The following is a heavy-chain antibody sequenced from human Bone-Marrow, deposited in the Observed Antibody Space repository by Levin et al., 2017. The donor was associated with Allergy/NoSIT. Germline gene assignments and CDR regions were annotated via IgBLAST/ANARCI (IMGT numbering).Heavy chain of an antibody. V-gene: IGHV1-2*06. CDR2: INPNSGDT. CDR3: ARDVGFYGKSGWRATSGFDT. CDR1: GYTFTGYY. Sequence: GASVKVSCKASGYTFTGYYMHWVRQAPGQGLEWMGRINPNSGDTKYTQKFQGRVSMTRDTSSTTVYMDLSRLRSDDTAVYYCARDVGFYGKSGWRATSGFDTWGQGTLVTVSS. J-gene: IGHJ5*02. D-gene: IGHD6-19*01.